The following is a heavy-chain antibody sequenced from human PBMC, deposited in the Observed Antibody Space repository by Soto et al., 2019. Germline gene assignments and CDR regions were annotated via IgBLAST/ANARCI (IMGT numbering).Heavy chain of an antibody. Sequence: EVQLLESGGGLVHPGASLRLSCATSGFTFSIYAMSWVRQAPGKGLEWVSAASASNDNTYYADSVKGRFTISRDNSKNTLYLQMNSLRAEDTAIYYCAKDLSGAFDIWGQGTMVTVSS. J-gene: IGHJ3*02. CDR3: AKDLSGAFDI. D-gene: IGHD3-10*01. V-gene: IGHV3-23*01. CDR1: GFTFSIYA. CDR2: ASASNDNT.